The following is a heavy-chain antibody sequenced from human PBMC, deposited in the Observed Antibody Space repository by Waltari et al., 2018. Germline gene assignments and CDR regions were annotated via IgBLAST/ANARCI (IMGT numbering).Heavy chain of an antibody. CDR3: ARHESAHYGCFDA. V-gene: IGHV4-38-2*01. Sequence: QVQLQESGPGLVKPSETLSLTCAVSGDSITSAAYWGWIRQPPGTGLEWVGYVCHFGGSSYNPSLNSGVTMAVDTSKRPFSLNRSSVTAADPAVYYCARHESAHYGCFDAWGRGTLVTVSA. CDR2: VCHFGGS. D-gene: IGHD4-17*01. CDR1: GDSITSAAY. J-gene: IGHJ4*02.